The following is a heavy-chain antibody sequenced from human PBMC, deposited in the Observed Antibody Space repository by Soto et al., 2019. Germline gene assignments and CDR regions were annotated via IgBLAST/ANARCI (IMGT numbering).Heavy chain of an antibody. CDR2: ITPFNGNT. J-gene: IGHJ6*02. V-gene: IGHV1-45*02. Sequence: SVKVSCKASGYTFTYRYLHWVRQAPGQALEWMGWITPFNGNTNYAQKFQDRVTITRDRSMSTAYMELSSLRSEDTAMYYCASAGGDYSNHYYYYYGMDVWGQGTTVTV. CDR1: GYTFTYRY. CDR3: ASAGGDYSNHYYYYYGMDV. D-gene: IGHD4-4*01.